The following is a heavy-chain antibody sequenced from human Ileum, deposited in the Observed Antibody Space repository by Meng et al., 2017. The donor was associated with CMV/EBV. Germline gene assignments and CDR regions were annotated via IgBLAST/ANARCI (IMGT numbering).Heavy chain of an antibody. Sequence: SETLSLTCTVSGGSISSYYWSWIRQPPGKGLEWIGYIYYSGSTNYNPSLKSRVTISIDTSKNQFSLKLYSVTAADTAVYYCARGYYYAGSVDYPIPYFDYWGQGTLVTVSS. CDR3: ARGYYYAGSVDYPIPYFDY. CDR2: IYYSGST. CDR1: GGSISSYY. V-gene: IGHV4-59*01. J-gene: IGHJ4*02. D-gene: IGHD3-22*01.